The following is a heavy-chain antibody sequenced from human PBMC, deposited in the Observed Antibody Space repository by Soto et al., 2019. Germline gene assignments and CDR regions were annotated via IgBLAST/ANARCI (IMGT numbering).Heavy chain of an antibody. D-gene: IGHD6-19*01. CDR3: AGATGYSSGWSV. V-gene: IGHV4-39*01. Sequence: SETLSLTCTVSGGSISSSSYYWGWIRQPPGKGLEWIGSIYYSGSTYYNPSLKSRVTISVDTSKNQFSLKLSSVTAADTAVYYCAGATGYSSGWSVWGQGTLVTVSS. J-gene: IGHJ4*02. CDR1: GGSISSSSYY. CDR2: IYYSGST.